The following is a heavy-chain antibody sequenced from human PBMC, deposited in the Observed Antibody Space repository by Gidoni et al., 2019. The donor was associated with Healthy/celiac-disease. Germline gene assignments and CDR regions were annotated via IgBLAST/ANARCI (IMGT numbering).Heavy chain of an antibody. CDR2: LSPIFGTA. D-gene: IGHD6-6*01. J-gene: IGHJ6*03. CDR3: ARGSPVPYYYYDYMDV. Sequence: RSPGQGLEWMGGLSPIFGTANYAQKFQGRVTITADEATSTAYMELSSLRSEDTAVYYCARGSPVPYYYYDYMDVWGKGTTVTVSS. V-gene: IGHV1-69*01.